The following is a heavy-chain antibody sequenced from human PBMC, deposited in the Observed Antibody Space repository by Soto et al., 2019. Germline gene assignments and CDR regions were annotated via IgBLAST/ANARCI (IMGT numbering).Heavy chain of an antibody. J-gene: IGHJ6*02. D-gene: IGHD1-7*01. V-gene: IGHV1-2*04. Sequence: ASVKVSCKASGYTFTGYYMHWVRQAPGQGLEWMGWINPNSGGTNYAQKFQGWVTMTRDTSISTAYMELSRLRSDDTAVYYCARVAVTQITGTKGDYYGMDVWGQGTTVTVSS. CDR3: ARVAVTQITGTKGDYYGMDV. CDR2: INPNSGGT. CDR1: GYTFTGYY.